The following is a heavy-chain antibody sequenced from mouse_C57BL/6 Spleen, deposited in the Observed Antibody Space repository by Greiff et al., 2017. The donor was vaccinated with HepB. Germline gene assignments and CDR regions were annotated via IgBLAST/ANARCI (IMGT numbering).Heavy chain of an antibody. CDR3: ARSGDVGDYFDD. CDR1: GYTFTDYY. CDR2: INPYNGGT. Sequence: EVKLQESGPVLVKPGASVKMSCKASGYTFTDYYMNWVKQSHGKSLEWIGVINPYNGGTSYNQKFKGKATLTVDKSSSTAYMELNSLTSEDSAVYYCARSGDVGDYFDDWGQGTTLTVSS. V-gene: IGHV1-19*01. D-gene: IGHD3-1*01. J-gene: IGHJ2*01.